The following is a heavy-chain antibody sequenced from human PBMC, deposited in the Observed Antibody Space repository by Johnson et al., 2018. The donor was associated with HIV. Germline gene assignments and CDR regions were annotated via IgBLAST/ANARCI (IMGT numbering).Heavy chain of an antibody. V-gene: IGHV3-7*01. Sequence: VQLVESGGGVVRPGGSLRLSCAASGFTFSSYWMSWVRQAPGKGLEWVANIKQDGSEKYYVDSVKGRFTISRDNAKNSLYLQMNSLRAEDTAVYYCAKDSSSWYGGAFDIWGQGTMVTVSS. CDR3: AKDSSSWYGGAFDI. J-gene: IGHJ3*02. CDR1: GFTFSSYW. D-gene: IGHD6-13*01. CDR2: IKQDGSEK.